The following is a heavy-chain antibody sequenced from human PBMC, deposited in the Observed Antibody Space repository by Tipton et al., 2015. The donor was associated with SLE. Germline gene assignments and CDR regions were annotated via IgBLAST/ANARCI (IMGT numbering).Heavy chain of an antibody. D-gene: IGHD4-17*01. CDR3: AKFPSSAYGDYGY. Sequence: SLRLSCAASGFTFSSYWMHWVRQAPGKGLVWVSRINTSGSSTHYADSVKGRFTISRDNSKNALYLQMNSLRPQDTAVYYCAKFPSSAYGDYGYWGQGTLVTVSS. J-gene: IGHJ4*02. CDR1: GFTFSSYW. CDR2: INTSGSST. V-gene: IGHV3-74*01.